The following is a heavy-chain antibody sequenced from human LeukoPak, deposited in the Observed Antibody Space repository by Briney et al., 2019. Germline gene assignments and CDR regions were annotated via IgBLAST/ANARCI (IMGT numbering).Heavy chain of an antibody. J-gene: IGHJ6*02. CDR2: MNPNSGNT. CDR3: AAGTYYDFWSGYYTIPAYYYYGMDV. Sequence: ASVKVSCKASGYTFTSYDINWVRQATGQGLGWMGWMNPNSGNTGYAQKFQGRVTMTRNTSISTAYMELSSLRSEDTAVYYCAAGTYYDFWSGYYTIPAYYYYGMDVWGQGTTVTVSS. V-gene: IGHV1-8*01. D-gene: IGHD3-3*01. CDR1: GYTFTSYD.